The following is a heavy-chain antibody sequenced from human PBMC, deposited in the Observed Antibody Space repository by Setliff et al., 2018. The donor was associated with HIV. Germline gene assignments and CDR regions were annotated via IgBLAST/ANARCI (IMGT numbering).Heavy chain of an antibody. Sequence: SETLSLTCTVSGGSINNVDFYWSWIRHFPGKGLQSIGYIYYTGSAYYNPSLRSRFTISIDTSQNQFSLRLTSVTAADTAVFYCARMIRPHYKGGDYLWGRGTLVTVSS. CDR3: ARMIRPHYKGGDYL. J-gene: IGHJ4*02. V-gene: IGHV4-31*03. D-gene: IGHD2-21*01. CDR1: GGSINNVDFY. CDR2: IYYTGSA.